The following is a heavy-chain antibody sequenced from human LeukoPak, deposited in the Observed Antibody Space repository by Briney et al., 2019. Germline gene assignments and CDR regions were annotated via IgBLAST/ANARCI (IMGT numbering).Heavy chain of an antibody. J-gene: IGHJ5*02. CDR1: GFTFSSYW. Sequence: SGGSLRLSCAASGFTFSSYWMHWVRQAPGKGLVWVSRINSDGSNTNYADSVKGRFTISRDNAKNTLYLQMNSLRADDTAVYYRAAAVAGTWGQGTLVTVSS. CDR3: AAAVAGT. V-gene: IGHV3-74*01. CDR2: INSDGSNT. D-gene: IGHD6-19*01.